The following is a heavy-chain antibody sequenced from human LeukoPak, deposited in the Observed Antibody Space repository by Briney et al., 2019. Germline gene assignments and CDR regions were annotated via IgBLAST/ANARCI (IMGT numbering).Heavy chain of an antibody. CDR1: GGTFSSYA. V-gene: IGHV1-69*04. D-gene: IGHD3-10*01. Sequence: SVKVSCKASGGTFSSYAISWVRQAPGQGLEWMGRIIPILGIANYAQKFQGRVAITTDESTSTAYMELSSLRSEDTAVYYCARGVLYLDYYYYMDVWGKGTTVTVSS. J-gene: IGHJ6*03. CDR2: IIPILGIA. CDR3: ARGVLYLDYYYYMDV.